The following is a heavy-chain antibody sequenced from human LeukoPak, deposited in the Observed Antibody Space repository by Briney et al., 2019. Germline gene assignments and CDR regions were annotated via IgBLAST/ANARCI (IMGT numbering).Heavy chain of an antibody. D-gene: IGHD2-2*01. CDR2: ISGSGDST. CDR3: AKDSVLVPAGWFDP. J-gene: IGHJ5*02. Sequence: GGSLRLSCAASGFTFSSYAMSWVRQALGKGLEWVSSISGSGDSTYYADSVKGRFTISRDNTKNTLYLQMNSLRADDTALYYCAKDSVLVPAGWFDPWGQGTLVTVSS. V-gene: IGHV3-23*01. CDR1: GFTFSSYA.